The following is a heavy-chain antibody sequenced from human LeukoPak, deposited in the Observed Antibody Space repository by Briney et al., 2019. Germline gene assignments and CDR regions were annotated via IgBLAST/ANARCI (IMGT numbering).Heavy chain of an antibody. Sequence: GGSLRLSCAASGFTFSSYSMNWVRQAPGKGLEWVSSISSSSTYIYYADSVKGRFTITRDNAKNSLYLQMNSLRADDTAIYYCARESRSVVTRYFQHWGQGTLVTVSS. CDR1: GFTFSSYS. J-gene: IGHJ1*01. V-gene: IGHV3-21*01. D-gene: IGHD4-23*01. CDR2: ISSSSTYI. CDR3: ARESRSVVTRYFQH.